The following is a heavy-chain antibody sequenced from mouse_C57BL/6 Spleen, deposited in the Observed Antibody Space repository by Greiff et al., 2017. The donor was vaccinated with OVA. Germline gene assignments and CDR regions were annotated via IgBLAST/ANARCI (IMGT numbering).Heavy chain of an antibody. J-gene: IGHJ4*01. V-gene: IGHV1-66*01. Sequence: QVQLKQSGPELVKPGASVKISCKASGYSFTSYYIHWVKQRPGQGLEWIGWIYPGSGNTKYNEKFKGKATLTADTSSSTAYMQLSSLTSEDSAVYYCARGITMVRMDYWGQGTSVTVSS. D-gene: IGHD1-1*02. CDR3: ARGITMVRMDY. CDR2: IYPGSGNT. CDR1: GYSFTSYY.